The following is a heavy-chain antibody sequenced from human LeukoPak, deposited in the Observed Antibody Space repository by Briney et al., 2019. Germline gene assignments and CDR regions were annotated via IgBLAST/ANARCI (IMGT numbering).Heavy chain of an antibody. Sequence: GGSLRLSSAPSGFNFNNFAMSWVRQAPGKGPEWLSAMTGPADTTYYAESVKGRFTISRDYSKSMVYLQMNSLRVEDTAIYYCAKGAEMDHWGQGTLVTVSS. CDR2: MTGPADTT. CDR3: AKGAEMDH. V-gene: IGHV3-23*01. CDR1: GFNFNNFA. J-gene: IGHJ4*02.